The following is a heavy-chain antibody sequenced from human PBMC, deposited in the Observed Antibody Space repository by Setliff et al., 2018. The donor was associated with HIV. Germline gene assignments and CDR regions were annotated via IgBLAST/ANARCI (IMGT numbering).Heavy chain of an antibody. V-gene: IGHV4-34*01. J-gene: IGHJ4*02. CDR1: GFNFSSHT. CDR2: IHHSGTA. CDR3: ARLSGGMVPNY. Sequence: PGGSLRLSCAASGFNFSSHTMNWIRQPPGKGLEWIGSIHHSGTAYDNPSLKSRVTISVDPSKNQILLRLSSVTAADTAVYYCARLSGGMVPNYWGQGTLVTVSS. D-gene: IGHD3-10*01.